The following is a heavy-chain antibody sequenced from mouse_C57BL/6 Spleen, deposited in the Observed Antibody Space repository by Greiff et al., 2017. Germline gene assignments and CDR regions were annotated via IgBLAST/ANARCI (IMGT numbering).Heavy chain of an antibody. V-gene: IGHV1-19*01. J-gene: IGHJ1*03. CDR1: GYTFTDYY. D-gene: IGHD1-1*01. CDR3: ARSPFITTVVATDWYFDV. Sequence: VQLKQSGPVLVKPGASVKMSCKASGYTFTDYYMNWVKQSHGKSLEWIGVINPYNGGTSYNQKFKGKATLTVDKSSSTAYMELNSLTSEDSAVYYCARSPFITTVVATDWYFDVWGTGTTVTVSS. CDR2: INPYNGGT.